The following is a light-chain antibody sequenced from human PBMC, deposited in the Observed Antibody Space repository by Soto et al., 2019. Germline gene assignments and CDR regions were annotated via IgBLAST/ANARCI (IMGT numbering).Light chain of an antibody. CDR2: EVA. CDR1: TSDVGGYKY. J-gene: IGLJ1*01. CDR3: SSYAGSNTFV. V-gene: IGLV2-8*01. Sequence: QSALTQPPSASGSPGQSVTISCTGTTSDVGGYKYVSWHQQHPGKAPKLIIYEVAKRPSGVPDRFSGSKSGNTASLTVSGLQAEDEADYYCSSYAGSNTFVFGPGTKLTVL.